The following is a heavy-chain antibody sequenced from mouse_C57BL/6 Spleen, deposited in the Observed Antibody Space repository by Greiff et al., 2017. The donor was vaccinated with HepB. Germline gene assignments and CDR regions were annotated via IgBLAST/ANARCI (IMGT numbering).Heavy chain of an antibody. V-gene: IGHV7-3*01. CDR2: IRNKANGYTT. CDR3: ARYRARLYAMDY. D-gene: IGHD3-2*02. J-gene: IGHJ4*01. CDR1: GFTFTDYY. Sequence: DVKVEESGGGLVQPGGSLSLSCAASGFTFTDYYMSWVRQPPGKALEWLGFIRNKANGYTTEYSASVKGRFTISRDNSQSIRYLQMNALRAEDSATYYCARYRARLYAMDYWGQGTSVTVSS.